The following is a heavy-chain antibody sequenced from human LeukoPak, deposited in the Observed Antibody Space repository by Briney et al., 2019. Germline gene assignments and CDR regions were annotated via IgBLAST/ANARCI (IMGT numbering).Heavy chain of an antibody. CDR2: INPNSGGT. D-gene: IGHD3-22*01. Sequence: ASVRVSFRDSGYTFTVYYMQWVRRARGQGVGRGGWINPNSGGTNCTQKLEGRVTITRDTSISTAYMELSRLRSDDTAVYYCARDSWYYYDSSGYYYTAFDIWGQGTMVTVSS. J-gene: IGHJ3*02. CDR1: GYTFTVYY. V-gene: IGHV1-2*02. CDR3: ARDSWYYYDSSGYYYTAFDI.